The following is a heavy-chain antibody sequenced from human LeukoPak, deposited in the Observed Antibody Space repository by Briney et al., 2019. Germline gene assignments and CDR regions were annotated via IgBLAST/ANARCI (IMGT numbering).Heavy chain of an antibody. CDR1: GGTFSSYA. V-gene: IGHV1-69*13. D-gene: IGHD3-10*01. CDR2: IIPIFGTA. J-gene: IGHJ6*02. Sequence: SVRVSCKASGGTFSSYAISWVRQAPGQGLEWMGGIIPIFGTANYAQKFQGRVTITADESTSTAYMELSSLRSEDTAVYYCARTYYYGSGSYSHYYGMDVWGQGTTVTVSS. CDR3: ARTYYYGSGSYSHYYGMDV.